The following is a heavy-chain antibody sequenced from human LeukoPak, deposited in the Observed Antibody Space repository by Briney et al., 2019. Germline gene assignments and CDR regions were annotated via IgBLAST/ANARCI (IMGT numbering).Heavy chain of an antibody. D-gene: IGHD1-14*01. CDR3: ARDLPQPGGGFDF. Sequence: PGGSLRLSCTASGFTFSSYEMNWVRQAPGQGLEWVSYISRSDDSIYYADSVKGRFTIPRDNAKSSLYLQMNSLRAEDTAVYYCARDLPQPGGGFDFWGQGTMVTVSS. V-gene: IGHV3-48*03. J-gene: IGHJ3*01. CDR2: ISRSDDSI. CDR1: GFTFSSYE.